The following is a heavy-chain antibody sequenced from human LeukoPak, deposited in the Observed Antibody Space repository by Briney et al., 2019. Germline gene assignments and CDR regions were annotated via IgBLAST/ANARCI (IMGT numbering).Heavy chain of an antibody. D-gene: IGHD6-13*01. CDR3: AKTRPLDSSSWSHGDY. CDR1: GFTFSDHY. J-gene: IGHJ4*02. Sequence: PGGSLRLSCAASGFTFSDHYMDWVRQAPGKGLEWVGRTPNKANSYTTEYAAPVKGRFTISRDDSKNSLYLQMNSLKTEDTAVYYCAKTRPLDSSSWSHGDYWGQGTLVTVSS. CDR2: TPNKANSYTT. V-gene: IGHV3-72*01.